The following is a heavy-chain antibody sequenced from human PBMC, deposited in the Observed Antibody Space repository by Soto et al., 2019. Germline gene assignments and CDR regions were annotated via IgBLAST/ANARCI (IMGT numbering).Heavy chain of an antibody. CDR2: IPNDGSYQ. V-gene: IGHV3-33*05. CDR3: ARGDGDYVGYFFDY. CDR1: GFRFSSYG. Sequence: QVQLVESGGGVVQPGTSLRLSCAASGFRFSSYGMHWVRQAPGKGLDWVAVIPNDGSYQHYADSVKGRFTISRDNSKNTLYLQMNSLRAEDTAVYYCARGDGDYVGYFFDYWGQGTLVTVSS. D-gene: IGHD4-17*01. J-gene: IGHJ4*02.